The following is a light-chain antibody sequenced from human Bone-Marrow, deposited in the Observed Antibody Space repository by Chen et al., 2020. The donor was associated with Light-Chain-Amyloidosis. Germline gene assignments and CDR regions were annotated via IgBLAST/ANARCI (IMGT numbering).Light chain of an antibody. CDR3: SSYTITNTLV. Sequence: QSPLTQPASVSCSPGQSITISCTRTSSDVGGDNHVSWYQQHPDKAPKLMIYEVTNRPSWVPDRFSGSKSDNTASLTISGLQTEDEADYFCSSYTITNTLVFGSGTRVTVL. J-gene: IGLJ1*01. V-gene: IGLV2-14*01. CDR2: EVT. CDR1: SSDVGGDNH.